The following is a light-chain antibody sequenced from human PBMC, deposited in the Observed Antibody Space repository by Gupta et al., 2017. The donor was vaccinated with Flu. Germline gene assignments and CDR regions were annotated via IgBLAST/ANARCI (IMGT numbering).Light chain of an antibody. J-gene: IGLJ2*01. CDR1: SHNVDHYTY. V-gene: IGLV2-8*01. CDR3: CSYAGSNNAL. CDR2: AVN. Sequence: QSALTHPPSASGSPGQSVTISCTGTSHNVDHYTYVSWYKPQPGTAAYLMISAVNKLPLGVPVGFSGSKSGNTASLTDCGHQDEEGADYYSCSYAGSNNALFGGGTKLTVI.